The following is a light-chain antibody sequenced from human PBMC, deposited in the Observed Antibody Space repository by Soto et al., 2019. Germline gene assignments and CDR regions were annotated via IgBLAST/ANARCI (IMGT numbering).Light chain of an antibody. J-gene: IGKJ5*01. Sequence: IVMTQSPATLCVSPGERVTLSCRASHSFNSHVACYQQKPGQAPRLLIYRASSRATGISGSFSGSGSGTEFTLTITSLQSEDFAVYYCQQYNEWPITFGQGTRLEIK. CDR1: HSFNSH. CDR3: QQYNEWPIT. V-gene: IGKV3-15*01. CDR2: RAS.